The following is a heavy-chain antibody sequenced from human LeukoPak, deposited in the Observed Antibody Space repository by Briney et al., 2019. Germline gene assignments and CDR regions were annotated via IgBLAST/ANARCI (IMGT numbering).Heavy chain of an antibody. V-gene: IGHV3-21*01. J-gene: IGHJ4*02. CDR1: GFTFRSYN. Sequence: PGGSLRLSCAASGFTFRSYNMKWVRQAPGKGLEWVSSISSRSSNIFYADSVKGRFTISKDNARKSLYLQMNSLRAEDTAVYYCASGVNYFDYWGQGTLVTVSS. CDR3: ASGVNYFDY. CDR2: ISSRSSNI. D-gene: IGHD3-3*01.